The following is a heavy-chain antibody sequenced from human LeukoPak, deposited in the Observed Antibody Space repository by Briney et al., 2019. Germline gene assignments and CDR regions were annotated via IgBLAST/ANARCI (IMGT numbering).Heavy chain of an antibody. CDR1: GFTFSSYA. J-gene: IGHJ4*02. CDR2: IVNSGGST. CDR3: AKDIHGDYGGLDY. Sequence: PGGSLRLSCAASGFTFSSYAMSWVRQAPGKGLEWVSTIVNSGGSTYYADSVKGRFTISRDNSKSTVYLQMNSLRAEDTAVYYCAKDIHGDYGGLDYWGQGTLVTVSS. D-gene: IGHD4-17*01. V-gene: IGHV3-23*01.